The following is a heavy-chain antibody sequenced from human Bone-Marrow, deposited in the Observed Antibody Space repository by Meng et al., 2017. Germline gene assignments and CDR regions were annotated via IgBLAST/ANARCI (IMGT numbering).Heavy chain of an antibody. CDR1: GGSFSDYY. J-gene: IGHJ4*02. V-gene: IGHV4-34*01. D-gene: IGHD4-11*01. Sequence: QVQRQQSGAGLFKPSETLFLPCVVSGGSFSDYYWSWIRQPPGKGLEWIGEINHSGSTNYNPSLEGRATISVDTSQNNLSLRLSSVTAADSAVYYCARGPTTMAHDFDYWGQGTLVTVSS. CDR2: INHSGST. CDR3: ARGPTTMAHDFDY.